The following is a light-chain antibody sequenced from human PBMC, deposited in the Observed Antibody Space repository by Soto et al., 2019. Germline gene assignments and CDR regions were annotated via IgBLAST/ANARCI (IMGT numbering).Light chain of an antibody. CDR2: GAS. CDR3: QQYAESPHT. Sequence: EIVLTQSPVTLSLSPGEKATLSCRASQSLDTYTLAWYQQKPGQAPRLLIYGASTRAAAIPDRFIGSGSGTDFALTISRLEPADFAVYYCQQYAESPHTFGPGTKVDIK. V-gene: IGKV3-20*01. J-gene: IGKJ3*01. CDR1: QSLDTYT.